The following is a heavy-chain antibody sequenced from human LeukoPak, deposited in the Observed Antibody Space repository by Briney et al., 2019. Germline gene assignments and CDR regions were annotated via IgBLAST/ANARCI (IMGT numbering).Heavy chain of an antibody. Sequence: GGSLRLSCAASGFTLSSYWMRWVRQAPGKGLEWVANLKQDGSEKYYVDSVKGRFTISRDNAKNSLYLQMNSLRAEDTAVYYCARDLLGQWPTVFDFWGQGTLVTVSS. V-gene: IGHV3-7*01. J-gene: IGHJ4*02. CDR1: GFTLSSYW. D-gene: IGHD6-19*01. CDR2: LKQDGSEK. CDR3: ARDLLGQWPTVFDF.